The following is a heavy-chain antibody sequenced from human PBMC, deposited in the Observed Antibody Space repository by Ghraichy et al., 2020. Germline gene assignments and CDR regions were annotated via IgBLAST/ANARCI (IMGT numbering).Heavy chain of an antibody. V-gene: IGHV4-34*01. CDR1: GGSFSGYY. CDR3: ARDTYTSGYLL. J-gene: IGHJ4*02. D-gene: IGHD5-12*01. Sequence: SETLSLTCAVYGGSFSGYYWSWIRQPPGKGLEWIGEINHSGSTNYNPSLKSRVTISVDTSKNQFSLKLSSVTAADTAVYYCARDTYTSGYLLWGQGTLVTVSS. CDR2: INHSGST.